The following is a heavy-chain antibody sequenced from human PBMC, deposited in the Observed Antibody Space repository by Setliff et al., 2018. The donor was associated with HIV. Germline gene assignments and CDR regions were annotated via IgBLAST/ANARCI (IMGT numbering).Heavy chain of an antibody. J-gene: IGHJ3*02. CDR3: ARPLTASYNFWGDAFAI. V-gene: IGHV4-30-4*01. D-gene: IGHD3-3*01. CDR1: GGSIRSSDNY. CDR2: IYYSGGT. Sequence: SETLSLTRTVSGGSIRSSDNYWSWIRQPPGKALEWIGYIYYSGGTFYNPSLKSRLAISVDTAKNQFSLRLTSVTAADTATYYCARPLTASYNFWGDAFAIWGQGTMVTVS.